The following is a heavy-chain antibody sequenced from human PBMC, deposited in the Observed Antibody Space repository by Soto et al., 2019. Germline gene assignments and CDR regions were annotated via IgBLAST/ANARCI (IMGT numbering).Heavy chain of an antibody. V-gene: IGHV3-23*01. CDR2: ISSSGGGT. CDR3: VGYCRSTSCSLGGY. CDR1: GFTFSNYA. D-gene: IGHD2-2*01. J-gene: IGHJ4*02. Sequence: EVQLLESGGGLVQPGGSLRLSCAASGFTFSNYAMSWVRQAPGQGLEWVSGISSSGGGTYYADSVKGRFTISRDNSKNTLYLQMDSLRAEDTAIYYCVGYCRSTSCSLGGYWGRGTLVTVSS.